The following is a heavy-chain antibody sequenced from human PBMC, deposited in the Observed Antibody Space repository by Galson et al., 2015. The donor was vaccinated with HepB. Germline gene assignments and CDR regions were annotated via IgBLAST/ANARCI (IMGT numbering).Heavy chain of an antibody. D-gene: IGHD2-2*01. CDR3: ARPQPRGNNWFDP. CDR1: GYTFTGYY. Sequence: SVKVSCKASGYTFTGYYMRWVRQAPGQGLEWMGWINPNSGGTNYAQKFQGRVTMTRDTSISTAYMELSRLRSDDTAVYYCARPQPRGNNWFDPWGQGTLVTVSS. CDR2: INPNSGGT. V-gene: IGHV1-2*02. J-gene: IGHJ5*02.